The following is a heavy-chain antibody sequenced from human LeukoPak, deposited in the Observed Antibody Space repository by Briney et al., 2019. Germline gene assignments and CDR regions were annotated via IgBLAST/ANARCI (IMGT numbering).Heavy chain of an antibody. V-gene: IGHV3-23*01. CDR2: ISGSGGST. CDR3: AKDKADILTGPVDY. Sequence: GGSLRLSCAASGFTFSSYAMSWVRQAPGKGLEWVSAISGSGGSTYYADSVKGRFTISRDNAKNSLYLQMNSLRAEDTALYYCAKDKADILTGPVDYWGQGTLVTVSS. J-gene: IGHJ4*02. D-gene: IGHD3-9*01. CDR1: GFTFSSYA.